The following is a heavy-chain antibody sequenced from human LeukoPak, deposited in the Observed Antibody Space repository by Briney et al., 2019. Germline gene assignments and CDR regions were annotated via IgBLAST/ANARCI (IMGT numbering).Heavy chain of an antibody. CDR3: ARDGKIQLWLPGYYYYMDV. CDR2: ISYDGSNK. CDR1: GFTFSSYS. J-gene: IGHJ6*03. D-gene: IGHD5-18*01. V-gene: IGHV3-30*03. Sequence: GGSLRLSCAASGFTFSSYSMNWVRQAPGKGLEWVAVISYDGSNKYYADSVKGRFTISRDNSKNTLYLQMNSLRAEDTAVYYCARDGKIQLWLPGYYYYMDVWGKGTTVTVSS.